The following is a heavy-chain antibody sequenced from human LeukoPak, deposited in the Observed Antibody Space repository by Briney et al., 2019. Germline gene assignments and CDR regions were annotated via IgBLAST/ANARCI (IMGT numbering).Heavy chain of an antibody. Sequence: SETLSLTCTVSGGSISNYYWSWIRQPPGKGLEWIAYIDYRGSTTYNPSLKSRVTISVDTSRDQFSLKLSSVTAADTAVYYCARSRSGYSYDHAAFDIWGQGTMVTVSS. D-gene: IGHD5-18*01. J-gene: IGHJ3*02. CDR1: GGSISNYY. CDR3: ARSRSGYSYDHAAFDI. V-gene: IGHV4-59*01. CDR2: IDYRGST.